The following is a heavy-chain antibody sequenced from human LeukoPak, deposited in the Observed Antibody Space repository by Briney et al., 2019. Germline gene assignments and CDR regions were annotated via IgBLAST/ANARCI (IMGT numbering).Heavy chain of an antibody. CDR3: ARSYDFWTSAAGY. CDR2: IKQDGSEK. CDR1: GFTFSSYW. Sequence: PGGSLRLSCAASGFTFSSYWMSWVRQAPGKGLEWVANIKQDGSEKYYVDSVKGRFTISRDNAKNSLYLQMNSLRAEDTAVYYCARSYDFWTSAAGYWGQGTLVTVSS. D-gene: IGHD3-3*01. V-gene: IGHV3-7*01. J-gene: IGHJ4*02.